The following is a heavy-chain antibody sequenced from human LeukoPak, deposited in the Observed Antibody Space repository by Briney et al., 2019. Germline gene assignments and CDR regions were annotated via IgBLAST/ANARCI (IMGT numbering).Heavy chain of an antibody. CDR2: ISWDGGST. J-gene: IGHJ4*02. CDR1: GFTFDDYA. D-gene: IGHD6-19*01. CDR3: AKDMGSGWEGFDY. V-gene: IGHV3-43D*03. Sequence: QPGGSLRLSCAASGFTFDDYAMHWVRQAPGKGLEWVSLISWDGGSTYYADSVKGRFTISRDNSKNSLYLQMNSLRAEDTALYYCAKDMGSGWEGFDYWGQGTLVTVSS.